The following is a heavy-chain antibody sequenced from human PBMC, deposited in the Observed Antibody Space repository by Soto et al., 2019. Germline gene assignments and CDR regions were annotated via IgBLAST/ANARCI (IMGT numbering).Heavy chain of an antibody. CDR3: AKVMYYYDSSGYYFDY. J-gene: IGHJ4*02. CDR1: GFTFSSYA. Sequence: GGSLRLSCAASGFTFSSYAMSWVRQAPGKGLEWVSAISGSGGSTYYADSVKGRFTISRDNSKNTLYLQMNSLRAEDTAVYYCAKVMYYYDSSGYYFDYWGQGTLVTVSS. D-gene: IGHD3-22*01. CDR2: ISGSGGST. V-gene: IGHV3-23*01.